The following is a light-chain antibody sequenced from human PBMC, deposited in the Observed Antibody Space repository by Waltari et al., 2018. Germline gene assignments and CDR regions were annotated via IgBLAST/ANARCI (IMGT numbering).Light chain of an antibody. CDR2: GKN. CDR3: NSRSWK. V-gene: IGLV3-19*01. CDR1: SLRTYY. Sequence: SSELTQDPAVSVALGQSVSLTCQGDSLRTYYASWYQQKPGQAPVVFIYGKNNRPSGIPDRFSGSSSGNTASLTITGAQAEDEADYYCNSRSWKFGGGTKLTVL. J-gene: IGLJ3*02.